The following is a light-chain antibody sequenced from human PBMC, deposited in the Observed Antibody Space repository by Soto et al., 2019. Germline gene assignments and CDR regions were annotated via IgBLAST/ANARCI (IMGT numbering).Light chain of an antibody. CDR1: SSDVGGYND. V-gene: IGLV2-8*01. CDR2: EVT. CDR3: SSSAGSNNSLV. Sequence: QSALTQPASASGSPGQSVTISCTGTSSDVGGYNDVSWYQQHPGKAPKLMIYEVTKRPSGVPDRFSGSKSGNTASLTVSGLQAEDEADYYCSSSAGSNNSLVFGGGTKLTVL. J-gene: IGLJ2*01.